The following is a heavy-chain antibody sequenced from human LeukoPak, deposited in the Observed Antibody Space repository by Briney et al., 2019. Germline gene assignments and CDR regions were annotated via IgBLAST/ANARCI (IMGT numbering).Heavy chain of an antibody. V-gene: IGHV3-33*01. CDR2: IWFGGNSK. Sequence: GGSLRLSCAASGFTFSFYGMHWVRQAPGKGLEWVAVIWFGGNSKYYGDSVKGRFAISRDNSNNTVYLQMNTLRGEDTAVYYCAGGYGNWFDPWGQGILVTVSS. D-gene: IGHD5-18*01. CDR1: GFTFSFYG. J-gene: IGHJ5*02. CDR3: AGGYGNWFDP.